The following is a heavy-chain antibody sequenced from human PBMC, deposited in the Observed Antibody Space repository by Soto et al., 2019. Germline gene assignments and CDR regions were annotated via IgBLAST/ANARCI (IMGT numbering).Heavy chain of an antibody. Sequence: QVQLQESGPGLVKPSQTLSLTCTVSGGSINSGGYCWSWIRQHPGKGLDWIGCISYGGSTSYNPSLKSRVTISVDPSKHQFSLKLTSVTAADPAVYYCSRGILVWGQGALITVSS. CDR3: SRGILV. J-gene: IGHJ4*02. D-gene: IGHD5-18*01. CDR2: ISYGGST. V-gene: IGHV4-31*03. CDR1: GGSINSGGYC.